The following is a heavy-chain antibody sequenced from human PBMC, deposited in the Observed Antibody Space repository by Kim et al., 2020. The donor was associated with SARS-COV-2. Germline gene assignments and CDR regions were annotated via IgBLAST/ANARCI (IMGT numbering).Heavy chain of an antibody. V-gene: IGHV3-9*01. Sequence: GVSLRLSCAASGFTFDDYAMHWVRQAPGKGLEWVSGISWNSGSIGYADSVKGRFTISRDNAKNSLYLQMNSLRAEDTALYYCATDATGYSSSWLYYYYG. D-gene: IGHD6-13*01. J-gene: IGHJ6*01. CDR3: ATDATGYSSSWLYYYYG. CDR2: ISWNSGSI. CDR1: GFTFDDYA.